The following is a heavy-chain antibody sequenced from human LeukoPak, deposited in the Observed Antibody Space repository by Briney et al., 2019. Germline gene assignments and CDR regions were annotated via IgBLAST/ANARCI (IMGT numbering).Heavy chain of an antibody. V-gene: IGHV4-34*01. CDR3: AKSDGYGLIDY. CDR2: INHSGST. Sequence: SETLSLTCAVYGGSFSGYYWSWIRQPPGKGLEWIGEINHSGSTNYNPSLKSRVTISVDTSKNQFSLRLNSVTAADTAMYYCAKSDGYGLIDYWGQGTLVTVSS. D-gene: IGHD2-21*02. CDR1: GGSFSGYY. J-gene: IGHJ4*02.